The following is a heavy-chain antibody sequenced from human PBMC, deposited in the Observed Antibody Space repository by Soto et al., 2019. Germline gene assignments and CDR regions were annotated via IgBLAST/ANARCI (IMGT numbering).Heavy chain of an antibody. CDR1: GFTFSSYA. D-gene: IGHD3-16*01. CDR3: AKVGVDGSSLNCFDY. Sequence: GGSLRLSCAASGFTFSSYAMSWVRQAPGKGLEWVSDISGSGGDTYYADYVKGRFTISRDNSKNTLYLQMSSLRAEDTAVYYCAKVGVDGSSLNCFDYWGQGTLVTVSS. J-gene: IGHJ4*02. CDR2: ISGSGGDT. V-gene: IGHV3-23*01.